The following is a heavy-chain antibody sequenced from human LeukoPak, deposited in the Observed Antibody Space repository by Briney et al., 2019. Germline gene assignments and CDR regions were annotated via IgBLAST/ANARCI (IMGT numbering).Heavy chain of an antibody. D-gene: IGHD3-10*01. Sequence: ASVKVSCKASGGTFSSYAISWVRQAPGQGLEWMGIINPSGGSTSYAQKFQGRVTMTRDTSTSTVYMELSILRSEDTAVYYCARGDITMVRGVIIRYYYYGMDVWGQGTTVTVSS. V-gene: IGHV1-46*01. J-gene: IGHJ6*02. CDR2: INPSGGST. CDR3: ARGDITMVRGVIIRYYYYGMDV. CDR1: GGTFSSYA.